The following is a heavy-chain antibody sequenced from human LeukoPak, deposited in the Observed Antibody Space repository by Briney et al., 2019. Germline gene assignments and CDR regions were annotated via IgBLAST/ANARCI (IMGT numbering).Heavy chain of an antibody. Sequence: ETLSLTCTVSGGSISSSSYYWGWIRQAPGTGLEWVSLVSRSGDSAFYPDSVKGRFTVSRDNSKNTLYLQMNSLRADDTALYYCAKQFVPTSNWFDPWGQGTLVTVSS. CDR1: GGSISSSSYY. D-gene: IGHD2-2*01. CDR3: AKQFVPTSNWFDP. CDR2: VSRSGDSA. V-gene: IGHV3-23*01. J-gene: IGHJ5*02.